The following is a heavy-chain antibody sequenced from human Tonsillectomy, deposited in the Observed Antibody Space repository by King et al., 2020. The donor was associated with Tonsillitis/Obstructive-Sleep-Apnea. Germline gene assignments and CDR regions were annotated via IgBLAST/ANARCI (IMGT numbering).Heavy chain of an antibody. CDR1: GGSISTYY. CDR2: IYYSGST. D-gene: IGHD6-13*01. Sequence: MQLQESGPGLVKPSETLSLTCTVSGGSISTYYWSWIRQPPGRGLEWIGYIYYSGSTNYSPSLKSRVTISVDTSRNQFSLKLYSVTAADTAVYYCAREVAEGGTTYYYMDVWGKGTTVTVS. CDR3: AREVAEGGTTYYYMDV. J-gene: IGHJ6*03. V-gene: IGHV4-59*01.